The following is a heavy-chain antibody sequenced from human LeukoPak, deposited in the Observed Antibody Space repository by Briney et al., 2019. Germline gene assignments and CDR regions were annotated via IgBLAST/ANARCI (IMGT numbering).Heavy chain of an antibody. D-gene: IGHD3-10*01. Sequence: GGSLRLSCAGSGFNFRDQWMSWLRQAPEKGPEWVAHIKPNGNEKYYVGSVKGRFIISRDDARNSLSLQMNSLRAEDTAVYYCAGSFGDVKMFWGQGTLVTVSS. CDR3: AGSFGDVKMF. CDR1: GFNFRDQW. J-gene: IGHJ4*01. CDR2: IKPNGNEK. V-gene: IGHV3-7*01.